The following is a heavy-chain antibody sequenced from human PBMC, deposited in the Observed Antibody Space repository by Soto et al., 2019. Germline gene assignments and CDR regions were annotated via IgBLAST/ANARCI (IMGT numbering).Heavy chain of an antibody. Sequence: PGGPLRLSCAPPGFTFSSYAMSWVRQAPGKGLEWVSAISGSGDNTYFAGSVKGRFTISRDNSKNTLYLQMNSLRVEDTAAYYCAKGRMNGMDVWGQGTTVTVSS. D-gene: IGHD2-15*01. J-gene: IGHJ6*02. CDR1: GFTFSSYA. CDR2: ISGSGDNT. CDR3: AKGRMNGMDV. V-gene: IGHV3-23*01.